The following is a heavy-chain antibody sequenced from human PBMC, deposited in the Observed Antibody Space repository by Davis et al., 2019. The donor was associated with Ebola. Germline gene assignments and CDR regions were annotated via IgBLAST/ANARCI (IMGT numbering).Heavy chain of an antibody. D-gene: IGHD1-26*01. J-gene: IGHJ4*02. CDR3: AKQRGVGAIDYDY. V-gene: IGHV1-2*06. Sequence: AASVKVSCKASGYTFTGYYMHWVRQAPGQGLEWMGRINPNSGGTNYAQKFQGRVTMTRDTSISTAYMELSRLRSDDTAVYYCAKQRGVGAIDYDYWGRGTVVTVSS. CDR1: GYTFTGYY. CDR2: INPNSGGT.